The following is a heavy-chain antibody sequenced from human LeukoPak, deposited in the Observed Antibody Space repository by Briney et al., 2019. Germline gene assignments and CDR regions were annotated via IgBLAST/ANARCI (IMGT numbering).Heavy chain of an antibody. CDR3: ARASLSSGWYY. CDR1: GGSISSYY. V-gene: IGHV4-59*01. D-gene: IGHD6-19*01. CDR2: IYYSGST. Sequence: PSETLYITCTVAGGSISSYYWSWIRQPPGKGLEWIGYIYYSGSTNYNPSLKSRVTISVDTSKNQFSLKLSSVTAADTAVYYCARASLSSGWYYWGQGTLVTVSS. J-gene: IGHJ4*02.